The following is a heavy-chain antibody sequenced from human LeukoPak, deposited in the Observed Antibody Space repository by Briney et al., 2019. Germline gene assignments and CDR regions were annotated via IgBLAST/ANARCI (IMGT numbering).Heavy chain of an antibody. Sequence: GGSLRLSCAASGFTFSDYYMSWLRQAPGQGLEWVSYISGSSSHTNYADSVKGRFTISRDIAKNSLYLQMNSLRAEDTAVYYCAREGIAVADDAFDIWGQGTMVTVSS. J-gene: IGHJ3*02. CDR3: AREGIAVADDAFDI. CDR2: ISGSSSHT. CDR1: GFTFSDYY. D-gene: IGHD6-19*01. V-gene: IGHV3-11*05.